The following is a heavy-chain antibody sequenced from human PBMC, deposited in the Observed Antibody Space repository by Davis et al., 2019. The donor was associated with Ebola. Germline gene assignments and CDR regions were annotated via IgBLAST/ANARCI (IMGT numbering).Heavy chain of an antibody. Sequence: GESLKISCAASGFTFSSYGMHWVRQAPGKGLEWVAFIRYDGSNKYYADSVKGRFTISRDNSKNTLYLQMNSLRAEDTAVYYCAKDRSIGSSGYPDYWGQGTLVTVSS. CDR3: AKDRSIGSSGYPDY. J-gene: IGHJ4*02. D-gene: IGHD3-22*01. CDR1: GFTFSSYG. CDR2: IRYDGSNK. V-gene: IGHV3-30*02.